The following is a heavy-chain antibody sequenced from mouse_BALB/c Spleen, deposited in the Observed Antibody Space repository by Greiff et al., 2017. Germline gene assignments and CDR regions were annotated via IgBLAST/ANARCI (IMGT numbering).Heavy chain of an antibody. Sequence: QVQLKQPGAELVMPGASVKMSCKASGYTFTDYWMHWVKQRPGQGLEWIGAIDTSDSYTSYNQKFKGKATLTVDESSSTAYMQLSSLTSEDSAVYYCARRGYYGHVGYYAMDYWGQGTSVTVSS. CDR1: GYTFTDYW. CDR3: ARRGYYGHVGYYAMDY. CDR2: IDTSDSYT. D-gene: IGHD2-2*01. V-gene: IGHV1-69*01. J-gene: IGHJ4*01.